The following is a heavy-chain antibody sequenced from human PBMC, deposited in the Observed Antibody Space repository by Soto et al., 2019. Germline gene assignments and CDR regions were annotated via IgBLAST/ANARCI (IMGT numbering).Heavy chain of an antibody. CDR2: ISNDGNNR. J-gene: IGHJ4*02. V-gene: IGHV3-30*03. CDR1: GFSFSNHG. D-gene: IGHD3-16*01. Sequence: QMQLVESGGGAVQPGRSLRLSCAASGFSFSNHGMHWVRQAPGKGLEWVADISNDGNNRWYVDSVKGRFTISRDNSKNTVYLQMNGLRTEDRAVYYCVRGEGRNGHDTRFDYWGQGNLVNVSS. CDR3: VRGEGRNGHDTRFDY.